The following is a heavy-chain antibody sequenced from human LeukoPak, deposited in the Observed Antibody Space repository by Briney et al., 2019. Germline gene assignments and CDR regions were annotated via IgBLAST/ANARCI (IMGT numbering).Heavy chain of an antibody. CDR2: IYYSGST. J-gene: IGHJ4*02. V-gene: IGHV4-59*01. CDR1: GGAISSYY. Sequence: SETLSLTCTVSGGAISSYYWSWIRQPPGKGLEWIGYIYYSGSTNYNPSLKSRVTVSVDTSKNQFSLKLSSVTAADTAVYYCARGGGYYYDSSGNDYWGQGTLVTVSS. D-gene: IGHD3-22*01. CDR3: ARGGGYYYDSSGNDY.